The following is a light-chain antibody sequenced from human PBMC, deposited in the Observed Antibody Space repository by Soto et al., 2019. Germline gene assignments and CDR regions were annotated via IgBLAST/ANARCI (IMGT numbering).Light chain of an antibody. J-gene: IGKJ2*01. V-gene: IGKV1-27*01. Sequence: DVQMTQSPSSLSASVGDRVTITCRASQGISNYLAWYQQKPGKVPKLLIYAASTLQSGVPSRFSGSGSGTDFTLTISSLQPEDFATYYCQRYNSAPPYTFGQGTKLEIK. CDR1: QGISNY. CDR3: QRYNSAPPYT. CDR2: AAS.